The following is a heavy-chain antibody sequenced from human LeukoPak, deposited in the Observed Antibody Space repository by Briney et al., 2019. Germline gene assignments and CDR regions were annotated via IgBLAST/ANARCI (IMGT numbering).Heavy chain of an antibody. CDR3: ARGSSGNSLTLIPYYFDY. CDR1: GGSISSYY. Sequence: SETLSLTCTVSGGSISSYYWSWIRQPPGKGLEWIGYIYYSGSTNYNPSLKSRVTISVDTSKNQFSLKLSSVTAADTAVYYCARGSSGNSLTLIPYYFDYWGQGTLVTVSS. J-gene: IGHJ4*02. CDR2: IYYSGST. D-gene: IGHD4-23*01. V-gene: IGHV4-59*01.